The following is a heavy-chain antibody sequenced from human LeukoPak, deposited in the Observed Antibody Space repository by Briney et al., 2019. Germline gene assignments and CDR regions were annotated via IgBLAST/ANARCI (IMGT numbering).Heavy chain of an antibody. CDR2: ISGSGGST. Sequence: PGGSLRLSCAASGFTFSNYAMNWVRQAPGKGLEWVSGISGSGGSTYYADSVKGRFTISRDNSKNTLYLHVNSLRAEDTAVYYCAKDALGTLLSAWLHPWGQGTLVTVSS. D-gene: IGHD4-23*01. CDR1: GFTFSNYA. J-gene: IGHJ5*02. CDR3: AKDALGTLLSAWLHP. V-gene: IGHV3-23*01.